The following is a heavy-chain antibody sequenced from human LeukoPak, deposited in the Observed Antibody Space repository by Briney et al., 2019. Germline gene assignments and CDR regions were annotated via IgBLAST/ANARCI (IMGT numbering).Heavy chain of an antibody. Sequence: PSETLSLTCTVSGGSISSSSYYWGWIRQPPGKGLEWIVSIYYSGSTYYNPSLKSRVTISVDTSKNQFSLKLSSVTAAATAVYYCARRYDFWSGYPYGMDVWGQGTTVTVSS. CDR3: ARRYDFWSGYPYGMDV. CDR2: IYYSGST. CDR1: GGSISSSSYY. J-gene: IGHJ6*02. V-gene: IGHV4-39*01. D-gene: IGHD3-3*01.